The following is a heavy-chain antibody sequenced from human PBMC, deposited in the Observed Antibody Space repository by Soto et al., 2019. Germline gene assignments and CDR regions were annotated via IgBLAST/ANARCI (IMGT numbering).Heavy chain of an antibody. Sequence: EVQLLESGGGLVQPGGSLRLSCAASGFPFSTSAMNWVRQAPGKGLEWVSIISASSDAAYYAESVKCRFASSRDNSKNTLYLQMNRLRAEDTAVYYCAKYSGSYPVYNGLSLWGQGTTVTVS. CDR1: GFPFSTSA. V-gene: IGHV3-23*01. D-gene: IGHD1-26*01. CDR3: AKYSGSYPVYNGLSL. CDR2: ISASSDAA. J-gene: IGHJ6*02.